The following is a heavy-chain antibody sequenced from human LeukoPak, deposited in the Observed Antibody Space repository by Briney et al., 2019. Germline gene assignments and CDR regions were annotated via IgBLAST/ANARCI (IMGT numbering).Heavy chain of an antibody. CDR2: IKSKADGETI. CDR3: STLTSRGLSDS. D-gene: IGHD1-20*01. V-gene: IGHV3-15*07. J-gene: IGHJ4*02. Sequence: GGSLRLSCAASGFTFTNAWMNWVRQAPGKGLEWVGRIKSKADGETIDYAAPVKGRFTFSRDDSKNMLYLQMNSLKSGDTAVYYCSTLTSRGLSDSWGQGTLVTVSS. CDR1: GFTFTNAW.